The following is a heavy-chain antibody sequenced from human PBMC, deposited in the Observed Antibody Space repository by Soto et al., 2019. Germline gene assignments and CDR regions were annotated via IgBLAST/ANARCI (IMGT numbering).Heavy chain of an antibody. CDR3: TRDLAMIVVVVGRVSAFDT. Sequence: GGSLRLSCTASGFTFGDYAMSWFRQAPGKGLEWVGFIRSKAYGGTTEYAASVKGRFTISRDDSKSIAYLQMNSLKTEDTAVYYCTRDLAMIVVVVGRVSAFDTWGQGQWSP. D-gene: IGHD3-22*01. CDR2: IRSKAYGGTT. CDR1: GFTFGDYA. V-gene: IGHV3-49*03. J-gene: IGHJ3*02.